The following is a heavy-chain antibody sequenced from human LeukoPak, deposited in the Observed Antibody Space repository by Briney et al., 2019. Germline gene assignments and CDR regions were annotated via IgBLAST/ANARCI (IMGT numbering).Heavy chain of an antibody. CDR3: AKDTPRGYKYGYFDY. J-gene: IGHJ4*02. D-gene: IGHD5-18*01. V-gene: IGHV3-23*01. CDR1: GFTLSNAW. CDR2: ISGSGGDT. Sequence: PGGSLRLSCAASGFTLSNAWMSWVRQAPGKGLEWVSTISGSGGDTYYADSVKGRFTMSRDNSKNTLYLQMNSLRVEDTAVYYCAKDTPRGYKYGYFDYWGQETLLTVSS.